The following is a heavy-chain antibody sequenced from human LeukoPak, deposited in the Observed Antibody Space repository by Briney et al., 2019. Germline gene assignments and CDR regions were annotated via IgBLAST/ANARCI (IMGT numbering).Heavy chain of an antibody. D-gene: IGHD5-18*01. CDR1: GYTFTSYD. Sequence: ASVKVSCKASGYTFTSYDINWVRQATGQGLEWMGWMNPNSGNTGFTQKFQGRVTITRKTSISTAYMELSSLGSEDTAVYYCARGPHKQLWLLGGNWFDPWGQGTLVTVSS. CDR3: ARGPHKQLWLLGGNWFDP. CDR2: MNPNSGNT. J-gene: IGHJ5*02. V-gene: IGHV1-8*03.